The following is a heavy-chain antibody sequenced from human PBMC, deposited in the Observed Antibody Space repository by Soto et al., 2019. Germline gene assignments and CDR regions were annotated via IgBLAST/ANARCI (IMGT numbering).Heavy chain of an antibody. CDR3: AKRSGGFTMIVVVMGFDY. V-gene: IGHV3-23*01. CDR2: ISGSGGST. D-gene: IGHD3-22*01. CDR1: GFTFSSYA. J-gene: IGHJ4*02. Sequence: PGGSLRLSCAASGFTFSSYAMSWVRQAPGKGLEWVSAISGSGGSTYYADPVKGRFTISRDNSKNTLYLQMNSLRAEDTAVYYCAKRSGGFTMIVVVMGFDYWGQGTLVTVSS.